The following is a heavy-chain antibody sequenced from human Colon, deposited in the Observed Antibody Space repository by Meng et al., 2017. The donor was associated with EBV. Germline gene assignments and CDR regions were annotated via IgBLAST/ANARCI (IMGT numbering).Heavy chain of an antibody. CDR3: ARRRGGSGRDC. V-gene: IGHV4-39*01. Sequence: PRLGNPACTLSLTCTCFGVPISSNGYIWDWVRQPPGKGLDWIGAIYHSGSTSYNPSLQSRVTMFVDTSKNQFSLMLTSVTATDTAVYYCARRRGGSGRDCWGQGTLVTVSS. CDR1: GVPISSNGYI. CDR2: IYHSGST. D-gene: IGHD3-10*01. J-gene: IGHJ4*02.